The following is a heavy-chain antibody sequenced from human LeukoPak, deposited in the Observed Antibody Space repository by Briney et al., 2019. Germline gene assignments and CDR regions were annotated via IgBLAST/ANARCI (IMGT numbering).Heavy chain of an antibody. J-gene: IGHJ4*02. CDR2: INPNSNGLN. V-gene: IGHV1-2*07. CDR1: GYTFTGYY. Sequence: GASVKVSCKTSGYTFTGYYIHWVRQAPGQGLEWMGWINPNSNGLNNYAHKFQGRVTMTSDTSISTASMELSGLISDDTAVYFCARGRSHYDSSDYHETGFDYWGQGTLVTVSS. CDR3: ARGRSHYDSSDYHETGFDY. D-gene: IGHD3-22*01.